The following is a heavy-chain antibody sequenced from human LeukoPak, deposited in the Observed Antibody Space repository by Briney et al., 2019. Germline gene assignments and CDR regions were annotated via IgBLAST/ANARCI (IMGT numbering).Heavy chain of an antibody. CDR2: IHPNSGGT. Sequence: ASVKVSCKASGYTFTGYYMHWVRQAPGKGLEWMGWIHPNSGGTNYAQKFQGRVTMTRDTSISTAYMEPSRPRSDDTAVYYWARGWIFGVVRGPFDPWGQGTLVTVSS. D-gene: IGHD3-3*01. J-gene: IGHJ5*02. CDR3: ARGWIFGVVRGPFDP. V-gene: IGHV1-2*02. CDR1: GYTFTGYY.